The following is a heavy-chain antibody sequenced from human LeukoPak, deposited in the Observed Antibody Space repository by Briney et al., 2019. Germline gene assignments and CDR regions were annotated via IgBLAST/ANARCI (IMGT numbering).Heavy chain of an antibody. Sequence: GASVKVSCKASGYTFTGYYMHWVRQAPGQGLEWMGRINPNSGGTNYAQKFQGRVTMTRDTSISTAYMELSRLRSDDTAVYHCARVAKSSSWQFDYWGQGTLVTVSS. CDR3: ARVAKSSSWQFDY. CDR1: GYTFTGYY. CDR2: INPNSGGT. D-gene: IGHD6-13*01. J-gene: IGHJ4*02. V-gene: IGHV1-2*06.